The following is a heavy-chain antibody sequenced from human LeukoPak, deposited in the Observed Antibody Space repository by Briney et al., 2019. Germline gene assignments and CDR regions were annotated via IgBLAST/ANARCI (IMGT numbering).Heavy chain of an antibody. CDR3: ARHVMRNHPGGSSYTHAFDI. Sequence: SETLSLTCTVSGGSISGLYWSWLRQPPGKGLEWIGFIYYSGTTYYNPSLKSRVTIVIDTSSNQFSLRVRSVTAADTAVYYCARHVMRNHPGGSSYTHAFDIWGQGTMVIVSS. J-gene: IGHJ3*02. CDR2: IYYSGTT. V-gene: IGHV4-59*08. CDR1: GGSISGLY. D-gene: IGHD2-8*02.